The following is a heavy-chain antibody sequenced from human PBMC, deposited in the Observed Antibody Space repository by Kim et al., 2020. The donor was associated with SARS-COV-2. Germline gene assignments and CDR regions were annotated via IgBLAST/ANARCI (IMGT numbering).Heavy chain of an antibody. J-gene: IGHJ4*02. D-gene: IGHD5-18*01. Sequence: ADSVKGRFTISRDNSKNTLYLQMNSLRAEDTAVYYCARGIQLWYPYYFDYWGQGTLVTVSS. V-gene: IGHV3-66*01. CDR3: ARGIQLWYPYYFDY.